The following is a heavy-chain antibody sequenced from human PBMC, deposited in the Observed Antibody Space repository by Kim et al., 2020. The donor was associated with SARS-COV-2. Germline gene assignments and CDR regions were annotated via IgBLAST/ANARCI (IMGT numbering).Heavy chain of an antibody. CDR3: ARGGSGSLDY. J-gene: IGHJ4*02. V-gene: IGHV3-74*01. CDR2: INGDGRST. Sequence: GGSLRLSCAASGFTFSRYWMHWVRQAPGKGLVWVSDINGDGRSTSYADSVKGRVTISRDNAKNTLYLQMNSLRAEDTAVYYCARGGSGSLDYWGQGTLVTVSS. D-gene: IGHD3-16*01. CDR1: GFTFSRYW.